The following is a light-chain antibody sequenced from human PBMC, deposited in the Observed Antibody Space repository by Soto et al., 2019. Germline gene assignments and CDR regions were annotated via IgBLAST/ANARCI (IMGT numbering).Light chain of an antibody. CDR1: RRDVGGYNY. J-gene: IGLJ1*01. Sequence: QSVLSRPASVTGSRGQSITISCTGTRRDVGGYNYVSWYQQYPGKSPKLLIYEVTHRPSGVSNRFSGSKSGNTASLTISGLQAEDEADYYCSSYTISNTLPFVFGTGTKVTVL. V-gene: IGLV2-14*01. CDR2: EVT. CDR3: SSYTISNTLPFV.